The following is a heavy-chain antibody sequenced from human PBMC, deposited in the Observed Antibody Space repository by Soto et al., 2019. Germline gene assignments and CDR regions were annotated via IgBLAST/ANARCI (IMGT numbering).Heavy chain of an antibody. CDR3: ARVADAGSFRGYFDY. CDR2: IIPIFGTA. Sequence: ASVKVSCKASGGTFSSYAISWVRQAPGQGLEWMGGIIPIFGTANYAQKFQGRVTITADKSTSTAYMELSSLRSEDTAVYYCARVADAGSFRGYFDYWGQGTLVTVSS. CDR1: GGTFSSYA. J-gene: IGHJ4*02. V-gene: IGHV1-69*06.